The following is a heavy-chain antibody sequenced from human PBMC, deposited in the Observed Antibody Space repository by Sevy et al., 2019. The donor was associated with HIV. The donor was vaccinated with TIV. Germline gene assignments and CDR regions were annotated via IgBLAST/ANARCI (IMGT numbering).Heavy chain of an antibody. Sequence: GGSLRLSCAATGFTFRYYAMHWVRQAPGKGMEWVAIIWSDGAYQYHGDSVKGRFTISRDNSKNTLYLQMNNVRVEDTAVYYCARGGYYYDNAAYYALDSWGQGTLVTVSS. CDR3: ARGGYYYDNAAYYALDS. CDR2: IWSDGAYQ. D-gene: IGHD3-22*01. V-gene: IGHV3-33*01. CDR1: GFTFRYYA. J-gene: IGHJ4*02.